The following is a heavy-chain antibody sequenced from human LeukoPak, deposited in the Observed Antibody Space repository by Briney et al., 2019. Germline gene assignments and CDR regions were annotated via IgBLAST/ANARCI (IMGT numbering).Heavy chain of an antibody. V-gene: IGHV3-9*01. Sequence: PGGSLRLSCAASGFTFDDYAMHWVRQAPGKGLEWVSGISWNSGSIGYADSVKGRFTISRDNAKNSLYLQMNSLRAEDTALYYCAKALRRGAFDIRGQGTMVTVSS. J-gene: IGHJ3*02. CDR2: ISWNSGSI. D-gene: IGHD4-17*01. CDR3: AKALRRGAFDI. CDR1: GFTFDDYA.